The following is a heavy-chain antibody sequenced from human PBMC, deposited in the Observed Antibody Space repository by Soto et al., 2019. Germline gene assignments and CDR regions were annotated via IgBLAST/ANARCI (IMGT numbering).Heavy chain of an antibody. Sequence: SETLSLTCAVYGGSFSGYYWSWIRQPPGKGLEWIGEINHSGSTNYNPSLKSRVTISVDTSKNQFSLKLSSVTAADTAVYYCARGIVRQHCSSTSCYSSFYYYYYYMDVWGKGTTVTVSS. CDR3: ARGIVRQHCSSTSCYSSFYYYYYYMDV. CDR2: INHSGST. J-gene: IGHJ6*03. D-gene: IGHD2-2*02. V-gene: IGHV4-34*01. CDR1: GGSFSGYY.